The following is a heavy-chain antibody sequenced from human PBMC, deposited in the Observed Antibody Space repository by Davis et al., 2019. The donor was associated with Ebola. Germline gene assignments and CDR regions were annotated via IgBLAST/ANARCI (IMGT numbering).Heavy chain of an antibody. J-gene: IGHJ6*03. D-gene: IGHD6-6*01. CDR2: IYYSGST. CDR1: GGSISSYY. Sequence: MPSETLSLTCTVSGGSISSYYWSWIRQPPGKGLEWIGYIYYSGSTNYNPSLKSRVTISVDTSKNQFSLKLSSVTAADTAVYYCARGDSSSSWYYYYYVDVWGKGTTVTVSS. CDR3: ARGDSSSSWYYYYYVDV. V-gene: IGHV4-59*01.